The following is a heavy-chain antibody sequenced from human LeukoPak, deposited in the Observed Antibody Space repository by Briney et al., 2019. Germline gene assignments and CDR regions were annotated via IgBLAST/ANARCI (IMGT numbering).Heavy chain of an antibody. CDR2: INPNSGGT. CDR1: GYTFTGYY. J-gene: IGHJ4*02. V-gene: IGHV1-2*02. D-gene: IGHD4-17*01. CDR3: ARDPIRDDYGDYEVYYFDY. Sequence: GASVKVSCKASGYTFTGYYMHWVRQAPGQGLEWMGWINPNSGGTNYAQKFQGRVTMTRDTSISTAYMELSRLRSDDTAVYYCARDPIRDDYGDYEVYYFDYWGQGTLVTVSS.